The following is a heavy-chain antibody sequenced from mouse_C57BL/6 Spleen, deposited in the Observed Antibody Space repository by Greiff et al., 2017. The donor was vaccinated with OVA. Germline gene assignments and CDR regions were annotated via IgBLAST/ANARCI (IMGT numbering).Heavy chain of an antibody. Sequence: EVKVVESEGGLVQPGSSMKLSCTASGFTFSDYYMAWVRQVPEKGLEWVANINYDGSSTYYLDSLKSRFIISRDNAKNILYLQMSSLKSEDTATYYCARESNYVGAMDYWGQGTSVTVSS. D-gene: IGHD2-5*01. CDR1: GFTFSDYY. V-gene: IGHV5-16*01. J-gene: IGHJ4*01. CDR2: INYDGSST. CDR3: ARESNYVGAMDY.